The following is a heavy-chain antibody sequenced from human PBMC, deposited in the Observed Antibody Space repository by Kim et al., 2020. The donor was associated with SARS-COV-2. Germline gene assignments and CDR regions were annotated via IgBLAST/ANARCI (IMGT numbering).Heavy chain of an antibody. D-gene: IGHD2-21*02. Sequence: SRVTISVDTSKNQFSLNLCSVTAADTAVYYCARHAAHIVVVTARCAFDIWGQGTMVTVSS. V-gene: IGHV4-39*01. J-gene: IGHJ3*02. CDR3: ARHAAHIVVVTARCAFDI.